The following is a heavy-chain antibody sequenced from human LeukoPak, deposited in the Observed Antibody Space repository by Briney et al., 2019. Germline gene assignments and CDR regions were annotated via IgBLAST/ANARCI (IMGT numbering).Heavy chain of an antibody. J-gene: IGHJ6*03. CDR2: IRYDGSNT. CDR3: AKPGTGSNYYMDV. Sequence: GGPLRLSCAASGFPFSTYGMFWVRQAPGKGLEWLAYIRYDGSNTKYADSVKGRFTISRDNSKNTLDLQMNSLRAEDTAVYDCAKPGTGSNYYMDVWGKGTTVTVSS. D-gene: IGHD1-14*01. V-gene: IGHV3-30*02. CDR1: GFPFSTYG.